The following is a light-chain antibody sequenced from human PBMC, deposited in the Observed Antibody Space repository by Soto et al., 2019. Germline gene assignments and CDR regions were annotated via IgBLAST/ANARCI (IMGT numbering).Light chain of an antibody. CDR2: DAS. CDR1: QSITTW. Sequence: DIQMTQSPSTLSSSVGDRVIITCRASQSITTWLAWYQQKPGKAPKLLIYDASSLESGVPSRFSGSGSGKEFTLTISSLQPDDFATYYCQQYNSYRTFGQGTKVDIK. J-gene: IGKJ1*01. V-gene: IGKV1-5*01. CDR3: QQYNSYRT.